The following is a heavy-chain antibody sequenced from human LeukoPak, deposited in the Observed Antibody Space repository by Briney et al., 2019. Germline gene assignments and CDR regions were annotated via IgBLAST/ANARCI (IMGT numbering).Heavy chain of an antibody. CDR3: TRSPVRLNWFDP. Sequence: KTGGSLRLSCAASGFTFSSYAMNWFRQAPGKGLEWVSFIRSKVYGGTTEYAASVKGRFIISRDDSKSIAYLQMNSLKTEDTAVYYCTRSPVRLNWFDPWGQGTLVIVSS. J-gene: IGHJ5*02. CDR2: IRSKVYGGTT. CDR1: GFTFSSYA. V-gene: IGHV3-49*05.